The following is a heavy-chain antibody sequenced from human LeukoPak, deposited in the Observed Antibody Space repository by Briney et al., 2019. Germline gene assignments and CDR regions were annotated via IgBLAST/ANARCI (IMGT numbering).Heavy chain of an antibody. CDR1: GYTFTSYG. D-gene: IGHD4-17*01. J-gene: IGHJ4*02. CDR3: ASTGRPISDYGDYYFDY. V-gene: IGHV1-18*01. CDR2: ISAYNGNT. Sequence: ASVKVSCKASGYTFTSYGISWVRQAPGQGLEWMGWISAYNGNTNYAQKLQGRVTMTTDTSTSTAYMELRSLRSDDTAVYYCASTGRPISDYGDYYFDYWGQGTLVTVSS.